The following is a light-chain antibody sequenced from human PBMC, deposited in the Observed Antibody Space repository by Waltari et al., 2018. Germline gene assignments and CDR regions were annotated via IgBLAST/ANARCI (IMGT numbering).Light chain of an antibody. CDR2: EDT. J-gene: IGLJ2*01. CDR1: SGSIASNY. V-gene: IGLV6-57*04. Sequence: NFMLTQPHSVSESPGKTVTISCTRSSGSIASNYVQWYQQRPGSAPTTVIYEDTQIPSGVPARFSVSLDSSTMSASLTISGLKTGDEADYSWQSYDSNNRVVFGGGTKLTVL. CDR3: QSYDSNNRVV.